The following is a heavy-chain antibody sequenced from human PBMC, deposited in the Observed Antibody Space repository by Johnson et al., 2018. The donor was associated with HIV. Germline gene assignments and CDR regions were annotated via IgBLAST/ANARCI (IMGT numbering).Heavy chain of an antibody. Sequence: VQLVESGGGLVQPGGSLRLSCAASGFTFSSYWMSWVRQAPGKGLEWVANIKQDGSEIYYVDSVKGRFTISRDNAKNSLYLQMNSLRAEDTALYYCARERLLTWVRSDAFDIWGQGTMVTVSS. CDR3: ARERLLTWVRSDAFDI. CDR2: IKQDGSEI. D-gene: IGHD3-16*01. J-gene: IGHJ3*02. V-gene: IGHV3-7*05. CDR1: GFTFSSYW.